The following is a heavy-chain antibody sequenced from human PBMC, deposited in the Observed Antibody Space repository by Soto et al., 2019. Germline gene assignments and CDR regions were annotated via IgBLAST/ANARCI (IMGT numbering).Heavy chain of an antibody. CDR3: TTSTGSGWYAFDY. V-gene: IGHV3-15*01. D-gene: IGHD6-19*01. Sequence: EVQLVESGGGLVKPGGFLRLSCVASGFTFSNAWMSWVRQAPGKGLEWVGRIKSKTDGGTTDYAAPVKGRFTISRDDSKNTLYLQMNSLKTEDTAVYYCTTSTGSGWYAFDYWGQGTLVTVSS. CDR2: IKSKTDGGTT. J-gene: IGHJ4*02. CDR1: GFTFSNAW.